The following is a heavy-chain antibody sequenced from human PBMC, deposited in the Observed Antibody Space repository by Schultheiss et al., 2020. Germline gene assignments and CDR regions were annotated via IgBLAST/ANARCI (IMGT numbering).Heavy chain of an antibody. CDR1: GFTFDDYA. V-gene: IGHV3-9*01. D-gene: IGHD6-19*01. Sequence: SLKISCAASGFTFDDYAMHWVRQAPGKGLEWVSGISWNSGSIGYADSVKGRFTISRDNAKNSLYLQMNSLRAEDTAVYYCAISLSGWYDEAGFDPWGQGTLVTVSS. CDR3: AISLSGWYDEAGFDP. J-gene: IGHJ5*02. CDR2: ISWNSGSI.